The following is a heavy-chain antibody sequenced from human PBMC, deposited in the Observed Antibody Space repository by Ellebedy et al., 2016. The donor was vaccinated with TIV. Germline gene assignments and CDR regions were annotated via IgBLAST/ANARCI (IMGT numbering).Heavy chain of an antibody. Sequence: PGGSLRLSCVTSGFSFRSHWMAWVRQAPGKGLEWVAYLYQDLSEKYYVDSVKGRFTISRDNVENSVCLQMSSLRADDTAMYHCARELDGRAFDLWGRGTLVTIS. CDR2: LYQDLSEK. CDR1: GFSFRSHW. D-gene: IGHD5-24*01. CDR3: ARELDGRAFDL. V-gene: IGHV3-7*03. J-gene: IGHJ3*01.